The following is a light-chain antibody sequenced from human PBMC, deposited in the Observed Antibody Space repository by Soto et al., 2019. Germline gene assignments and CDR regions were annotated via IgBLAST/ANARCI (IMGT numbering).Light chain of an antibody. CDR1: SSDVGAYNY. Sequence: QSVLTQPASVSGSPGQSITISCTGSSSDVGAYNYVSWYLQHPGKAPKLLIYGVGNRPSGVSARFSGSKSGDTASLTISGLQAEDEADYYCSSYTSSSTPWVFGGGTKLTVL. CDR2: GVG. J-gene: IGLJ3*02. V-gene: IGLV2-14*01. CDR3: SSYTSSSTPWV.